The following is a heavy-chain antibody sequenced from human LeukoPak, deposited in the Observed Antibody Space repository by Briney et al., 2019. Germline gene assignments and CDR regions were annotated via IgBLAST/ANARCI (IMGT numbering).Heavy chain of an antibody. CDR3: VKGRYGTGWDF. Sequence: GGSQRLSCSASGFSFSTHNMHWVRQAPGKGLEFVSGITSDGENTDYLDFVKGRFTITRDNSKNTLYLHMTSLRPEDTVVYFCVKGRYGTGWDFWGPGTLVIVSS. J-gene: IGHJ4*02. CDR2: ITSDGENT. CDR1: GFSFSTHN. D-gene: IGHD3-10*01. V-gene: IGHV3-64D*06.